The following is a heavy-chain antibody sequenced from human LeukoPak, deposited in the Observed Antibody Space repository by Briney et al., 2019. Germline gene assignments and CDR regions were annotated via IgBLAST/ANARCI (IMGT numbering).Heavy chain of an antibody. Sequence: ASVKVSCKASGYTFTSYGISWVRQAPGQGLEWTGWISAYNGNTNYAQKLQGRVTMTTDTSTSTAYMELRSLRSDDTAVYYCARVHSPYYYDSSGYLLDAFDIWGQGTMVTVSS. V-gene: IGHV1-18*01. CDR1: GYTFTSYG. J-gene: IGHJ3*02. CDR2: ISAYNGNT. D-gene: IGHD3-22*01. CDR3: ARVHSPYYYDSSGYLLDAFDI.